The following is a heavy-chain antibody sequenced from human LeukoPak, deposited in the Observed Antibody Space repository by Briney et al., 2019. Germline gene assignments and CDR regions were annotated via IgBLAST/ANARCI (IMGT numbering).Heavy chain of an antibody. D-gene: IGHD3-22*01. CDR1: GYTFTSYG. Sequence: ASVKVSCKASGYTFTSYGISWVRQAPGQGLEWMGWISAYNGNTNYAQKLQGRVTMTTDTSTSTAYMELRSLRSDDTAVYYCAREPSSGYYYDYFDYWGQGTLVTVSS. CDR3: AREPSSGYYYDYFDY. CDR2: ISAYNGNT. J-gene: IGHJ4*02. V-gene: IGHV1-18*01.